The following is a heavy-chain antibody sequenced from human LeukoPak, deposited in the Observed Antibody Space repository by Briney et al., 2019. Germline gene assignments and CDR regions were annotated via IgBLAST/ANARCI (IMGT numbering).Heavy chain of an antibody. CDR2: ISAYNGNT. CDR1: GYTFTGYY. D-gene: IGHD6-19*01. J-gene: IGHJ6*03. CDR3: ARIAVAGPPHFYYYYYYMDV. Sequence: GASVKVSCKASGYTFTGYYMRWVRQAPGQGLEWMGWISAYNGNTNYAQKLQGRVTMTTDTSTSTAYMELRSLRSDDTAVYYCARIAVAGPPHFYYYYYYMDVWGKGTTVTVSS. V-gene: IGHV1-18*04.